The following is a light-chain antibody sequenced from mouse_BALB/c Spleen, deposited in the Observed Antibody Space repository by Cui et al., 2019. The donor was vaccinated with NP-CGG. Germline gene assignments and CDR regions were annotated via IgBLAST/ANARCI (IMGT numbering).Light chain of an antibody. CDR2: GTN. CDR1: TGAGTTSNY. CDR3: ALWYSNHWV. V-gene: IGLV1*01. J-gene: IGLJ1*01. Sequence: HAVVTLESALTTSPGETVTLTCRSSTGAGTTSNYANWVQEKPDHLFTGLIGGTNNRPPGVPARFSGSLIGDKAALTITGAQTEDEAIYFCALWYSNHWVFGGGTKLTVL.